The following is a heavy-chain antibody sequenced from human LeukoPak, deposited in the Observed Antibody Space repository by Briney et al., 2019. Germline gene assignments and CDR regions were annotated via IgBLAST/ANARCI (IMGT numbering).Heavy chain of an antibody. CDR3: ARGRDSRGYQFMGFDS. Sequence: SETLSLTCTVSGGSISSGDYYWSWIRQPAGKGLEWIGHVWADGAPTYRPPLKSRVTISVDTSKNQFSLRLSSVTAADTAVYYCARGRDSRGYQFMGFDSWGQGTLVTVSS. D-gene: IGHD3-22*01. CDR1: GGSISSGDYY. V-gene: IGHV4-61*09. J-gene: IGHJ4*02. CDR2: VWADGAP.